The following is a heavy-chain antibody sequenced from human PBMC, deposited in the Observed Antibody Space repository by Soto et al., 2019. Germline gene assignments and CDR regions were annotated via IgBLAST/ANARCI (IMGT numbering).Heavy chain of an antibody. J-gene: IGHJ4*02. CDR3: AREVIRPAAGKYYFDY. CDR1: GGSISSNY. Sequence: SETLSLTCTVSGGSISSNYWGWIRQPAGKGLEWIGRIYGSGSTNYNPSLKSRVTMGQDMSKNQFSLNLTSVTAADSAVYYCAREVIRPAAGKYYFDYWGQGTLVTVSS. V-gene: IGHV4-4*07. D-gene: IGHD3-22*01. CDR2: IYGSGST.